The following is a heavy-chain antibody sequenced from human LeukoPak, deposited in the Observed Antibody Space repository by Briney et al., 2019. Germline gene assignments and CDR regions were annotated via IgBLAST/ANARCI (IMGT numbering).Heavy chain of an antibody. J-gene: IGHJ4*02. CDR2: TYYRSKWYN. CDR1: GDSVSSNSAT. CDR3: AREGSDGYLFDY. Sequence: SQTLSLTCAISGDSVSSNSATWDWIRQSPSRGLEWLGRTYYRSKWYNDYAVSVKSRVTINPDTSKNQFSLQRNSVTPEDTAVYYCAREGSDGYLFDYWGQGSLVIVSS. D-gene: IGHD3-16*01. V-gene: IGHV6-1*01.